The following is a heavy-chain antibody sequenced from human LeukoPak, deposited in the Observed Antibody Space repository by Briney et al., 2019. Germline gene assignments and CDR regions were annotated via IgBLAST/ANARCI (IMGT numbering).Heavy chain of an antibody. CDR3: AAFDPYYYYYGMDV. V-gene: IGHV4-4*02. D-gene: IGHD3-9*01. CDR2: IYHSGST. J-gene: IGHJ6*02. CDR1: GGSISSSNW. Sequence: SETLSLTCAVSGGSISSSNWWSWVRQPPGKGLEWIGEIYHSGSTNYNPSLKSRVTISVDKSKNQFSLKLSSVTAADTAVYYCAAFDPYYYYYGMDVWGQGTTVTVSS.